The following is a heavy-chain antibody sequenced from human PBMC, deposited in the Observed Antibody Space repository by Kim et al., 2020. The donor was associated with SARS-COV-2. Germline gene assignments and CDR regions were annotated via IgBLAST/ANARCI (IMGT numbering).Heavy chain of an antibody. CDR3: ARAPRGVTAIRGGLWFDP. CDR2: MNPNSGNT. J-gene: IGHJ5*02. Sequence: ASVKVSCKASGYTFTSYDINWVRQATGQGLEWMGWMNPNSGNTGYAQKFQGRVTMTRNTSISTAYMELSSLRSEDTAVYYCARAPRGVTAIRGGLWFDPWGQGTLVTVSS. V-gene: IGHV1-8*01. D-gene: IGHD2-21*02. CDR1: GYTFTSYD.